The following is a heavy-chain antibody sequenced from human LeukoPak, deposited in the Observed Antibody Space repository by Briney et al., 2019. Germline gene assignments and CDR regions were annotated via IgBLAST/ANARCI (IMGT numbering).Heavy chain of an antibody. CDR3: ARGPPVSSYYYYMDV. CDR1: GFSFSTYA. J-gene: IGHJ6*03. CDR2: ISSSSSTI. Sequence: GESLRLSCVASGFSFSTYAMNWVRQAPGKGLEWVSYISSSSSTIYYADSVKGRFTISRDNAKNSLYLQMNSLRAEDTAVYYCARGPPVSSYYYYMDVWGKGTTVTVSS. V-gene: IGHV3-48*01. D-gene: IGHD6-6*01.